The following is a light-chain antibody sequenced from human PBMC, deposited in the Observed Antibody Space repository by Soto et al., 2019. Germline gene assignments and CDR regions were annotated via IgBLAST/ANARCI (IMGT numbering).Light chain of an antibody. CDR3: QQYNRGSPIT. V-gene: IGKV3-15*01. CDR1: QTIDSN. J-gene: IGKJ5*01. CDR2: GSS. Sequence: IVMTQSPGTLSVFPGGSATLSCRASQTIDSNLAWYQQKPGQAPRLLIYGSSTGATGIPVRFSGSGSGTEFTLTISSLQSDDFAVYSCQQYNRGSPITFGQGTRLEIQ.